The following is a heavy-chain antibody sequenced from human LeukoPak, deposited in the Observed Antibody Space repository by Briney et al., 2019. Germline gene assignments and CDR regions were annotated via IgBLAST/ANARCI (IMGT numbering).Heavy chain of an antibody. V-gene: IGHV1-2*06. CDR1: GGTFSSYA. CDR2: INPNSGGT. J-gene: IGHJ4*02. Sequence: ASVKVSRKASGGTFSSYAISWVRQAPGQGLEWMGRINPNSGGTNYAQKFQGRVTMTRDTSISTAYMELSRLRSDDTAVYYCARGGRYCSSTSCYGVDYWGQGTLVTVSS. D-gene: IGHD2-2*01. CDR3: ARGGRYCSSTSCYGVDY.